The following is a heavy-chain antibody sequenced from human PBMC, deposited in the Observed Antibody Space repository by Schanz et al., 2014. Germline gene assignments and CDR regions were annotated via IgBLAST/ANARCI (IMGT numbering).Heavy chain of an antibody. CDR2: IYDRGST. CDR1: SDSISHYY. CDR3: ARLGVGDKAYYYYGTDV. V-gene: IGHV4-59*08. D-gene: IGHD1-26*01. J-gene: IGHJ6*02. Sequence: QVQLQESGPGLVKPSETLSLTCTVPSDSISHYYLSWIRQPPGKELEWVAFIYDRGSTSYNPSLNGGVTMPVDTSKTQSALNLSSVTAADTAVYYCARLGVGDKAYYYYGTDVWGQGTTVLVSS.